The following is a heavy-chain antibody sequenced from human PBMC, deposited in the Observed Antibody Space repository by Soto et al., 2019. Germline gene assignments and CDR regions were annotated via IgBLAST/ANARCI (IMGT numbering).Heavy chain of an antibody. Sequence: QMQLQESGPGLVKPSQTLSLTCTVSGGSISSGDYYWSWIRQPPGKGLEWIGYIYYSGSTYYNPSLNSRVTISVDTSKNQFSLKLSSVTAADTAVYYCARETVAAHRYYYYYGMDVWGQGTTVTVSS. CDR3: ARETVAAHRYYYYYGMDV. V-gene: IGHV4-30-4*01. J-gene: IGHJ6*02. CDR2: IYYSGST. D-gene: IGHD6-19*01. CDR1: GGSISSGDYY.